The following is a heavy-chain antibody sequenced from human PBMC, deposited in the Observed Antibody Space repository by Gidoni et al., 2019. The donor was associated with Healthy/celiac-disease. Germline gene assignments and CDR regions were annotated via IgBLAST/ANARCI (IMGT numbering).Heavy chain of an antibody. V-gene: IGHV4-61*01. D-gene: IGHD2-21*02. Sequence: QVQLQESGPGLVKPSETLSLTCTVSGGSVSSGSYSWSWIRQPPGKGLEWIGYIYYSGSTNYNPSLKSRVTISVDTSKNQFSLKLSSVTAADTAVYYCARAVVTPVISGVYYFDYWGQGTLVTVSS. CDR3: ARAVVTPVISGVYYFDY. CDR2: IYYSGST. J-gene: IGHJ4*02. CDR1: GGSVSSGSYS.